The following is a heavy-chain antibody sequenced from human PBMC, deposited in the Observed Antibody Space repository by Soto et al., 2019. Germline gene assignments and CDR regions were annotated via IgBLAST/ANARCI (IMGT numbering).Heavy chain of an antibody. CDR3: ASMTTVTACLDY. Sequence: QVQLQESGPGLVKPSQTLSLTCTVSGGSISSGGYYWSWIRQHPGKGLEWIGYIYYSGSTYYNPSLTRRVTISVDTAKTQFSLKLSSVTAADTAVYYCASMTTVTACLDYWGQGTLVTVSS. J-gene: IGHJ4*02. CDR2: IYYSGST. CDR1: GGSISSGGYY. D-gene: IGHD4-17*01. V-gene: IGHV4-31*03.